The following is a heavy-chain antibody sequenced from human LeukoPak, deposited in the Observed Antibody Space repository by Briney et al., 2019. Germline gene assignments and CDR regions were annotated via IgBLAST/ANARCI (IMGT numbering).Heavy chain of an antibody. CDR2: IYYSGST. CDR3: ASVITMVRGVKNWFDR. Sequence: SGTLSHTRTVSGGSISSSSYYWGWTRQPPGKGLEWLGSIYYSGSTYYNPPLRSGVPIYVDTPKNQFSLKLSTVTAADTAVYYCASVITMVRGVKNWFDRWGQGTLVTVSS. V-gene: IGHV4-39*01. D-gene: IGHD3-10*01. CDR1: GGSISSSSYY. J-gene: IGHJ5*02.